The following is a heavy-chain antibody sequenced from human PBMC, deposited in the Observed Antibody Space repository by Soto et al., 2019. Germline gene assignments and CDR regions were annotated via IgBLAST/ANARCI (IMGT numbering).Heavy chain of an antibody. Sequence: PSQTLSLTCAISGDSVSSNRAAWNWIRQSPSRGLEWLGRTYFRSKWYNDYAVSVKSRIIINPDTSNNQFSLQLNSVTPEDTAVYFCAKGDNLGPKTGYAFDPWGQGIMVTVSS. J-gene: IGHJ5*02. V-gene: IGHV6-1*01. CDR3: AKGDNLGPKTGYAFDP. CDR2: TYFRSKWYN. D-gene: IGHD5-12*01. CDR1: GDSVSSNRAA.